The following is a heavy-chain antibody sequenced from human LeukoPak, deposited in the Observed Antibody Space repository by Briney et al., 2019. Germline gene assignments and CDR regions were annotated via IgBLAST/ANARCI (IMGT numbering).Heavy chain of an antibody. CDR3: AKGGIAVAGTGGETYYYYYGMDV. CDR1: GFTFDDYA. V-gene: IGHV3-9*01. CDR2: SSWNSGSI. D-gene: IGHD6-19*01. Sequence: GRSLRLSCAASGFTFDDYAMHWVRQAPGKGLEWVSGSSWNSGSIGYADSVKGRFTISRDNAKNSLYLQMNSLRAEDTALYYCAKGGIAVAGTGGETYYYYYGMDVWGQGTTVTVSS. J-gene: IGHJ6*02.